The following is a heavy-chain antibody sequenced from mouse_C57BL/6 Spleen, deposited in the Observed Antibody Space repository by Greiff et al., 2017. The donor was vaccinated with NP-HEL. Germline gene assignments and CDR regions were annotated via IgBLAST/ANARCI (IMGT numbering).Heavy chain of an antibody. CDR2: INPSNGGT. CDR3: ARSASYDGYYIWYFDV. J-gene: IGHJ1*03. CDR1: GYTFTSYW. V-gene: IGHV1-53*01. Sequence: QVQLQQPGTELVKPGASVKLSCKASGYTFTSYWMHWVKQRPGQGLEWIGNINPSNGGTNYNEKFKSKATLTVDKSSSTAYMQLSSLTSEDSAVYYCARSASYDGYYIWYFDVWGTGTTVTVSS. D-gene: IGHD2-3*01.